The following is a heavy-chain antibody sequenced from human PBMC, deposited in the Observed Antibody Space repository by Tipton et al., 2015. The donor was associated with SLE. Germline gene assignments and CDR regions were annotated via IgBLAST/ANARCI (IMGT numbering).Heavy chain of an antibody. Sequence: SLRLSCAASGFTVSSNYMSWVRQAPGKGLEWVSVIYAGGSTFYADSVKGRFTISRHSSKNTLYLQMNSLRPEDTAVYYCARESGVTIFGVAHMGVWGKGTTVTVSS. J-gene: IGHJ6*03. CDR2: IYAGGST. V-gene: IGHV3-53*04. CDR1: GFTVSSNY. CDR3: ARESGVTIFGVAHMGV. D-gene: IGHD3-3*01.